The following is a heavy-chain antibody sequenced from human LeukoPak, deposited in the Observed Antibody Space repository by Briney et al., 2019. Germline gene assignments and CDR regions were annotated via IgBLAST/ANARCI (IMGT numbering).Heavy chain of an antibody. Sequence: SETLSLTCTVSDDSISGYYWSWVRQPPGKGLEWIGYIYYSGSTNYNPSLKSRVTILVDTSKNQFSLKLSSVTAADTAVYYCARTGGNSYWYFDLWGRGTLVTVSS. CDR1: DDSISGYY. J-gene: IGHJ2*01. CDR3: ARTGGNSYWYFDL. D-gene: IGHD4-23*01. CDR2: IYYSGST. V-gene: IGHV4-59*12.